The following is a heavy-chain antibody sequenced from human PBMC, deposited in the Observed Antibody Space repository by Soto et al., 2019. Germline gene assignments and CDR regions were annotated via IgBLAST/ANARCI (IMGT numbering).Heavy chain of an antibody. CDR2: IIPIPGIA. Sequence: QVQLVQSGAEVKKPGSSVKVSCKASGGTFSSYTISWVRQAPGQGLEWMGRIIPIPGIANYAPKFQGRVTITAAKSAITAYMELRSLRSEEMDLYYCSRNGDNWGQGTLVTVS. CDR1: GGTFSSYT. J-gene: IGHJ4*02. CDR3: SRNGDN. V-gene: IGHV1-69*02.